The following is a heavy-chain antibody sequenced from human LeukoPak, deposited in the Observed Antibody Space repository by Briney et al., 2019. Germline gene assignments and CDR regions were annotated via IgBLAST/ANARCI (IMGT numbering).Heavy chain of an antibody. V-gene: IGHV3-53*01. D-gene: IGHD3-16*01. Sequence: PGGSLRLSCAASGFTVSSNYMTWVRQAPGKGLDWVSILYSGGSTYYADSAKGRFTISRDNSKNTLFLQMNSLRAEDTAVYYCARDFGGRGAFDIWGQGTMVTVYS. CDR3: ARDFGGRGAFDI. CDR1: GFTVSSNY. J-gene: IGHJ3*02. CDR2: LYSGGST.